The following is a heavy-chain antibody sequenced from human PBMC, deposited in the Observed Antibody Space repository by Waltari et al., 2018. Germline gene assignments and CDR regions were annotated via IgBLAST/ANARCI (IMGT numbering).Heavy chain of an antibody. V-gene: IGHV1-2*02. CDR3: ATKGVVLPATFDY. CDR2: IKPGSGIT. CDR1: GYSFTGTL. Sequence: QVQLVQSGAELREPGASVKVSCKASGYSFTGTLIHWVRQAPGQGLEWMGLIKPGSGITNYEKKFQGRVTMTRDTSISTAYVELSSLRIDDTAAYYCATKGVVLPATFDYWGQGTLVTVSS. J-gene: IGHJ4*02. D-gene: IGHD2-15*01.